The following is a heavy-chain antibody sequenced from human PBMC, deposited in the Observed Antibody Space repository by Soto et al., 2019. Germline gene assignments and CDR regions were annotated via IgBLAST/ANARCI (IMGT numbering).Heavy chain of an antibody. CDR3: ARGVRGRYFDWLSNPYYYYYYMDV. CDR1: GFTVSSNY. D-gene: IGHD3-9*01. Sequence: GGSLRLSCAASGFTVSSNYMSWVRQAPGKGLEWVSVIYSGGSTYYADSVKGRFTISRHNSKNTLYLQMNSLRAEDTAVYYCARGVRGRYFDWLSNPYYYYYYMDVWGKGTTVTVSS. V-gene: IGHV3-53*04. J-gene: IGHJ6*03. CDR2: IYSGGST.